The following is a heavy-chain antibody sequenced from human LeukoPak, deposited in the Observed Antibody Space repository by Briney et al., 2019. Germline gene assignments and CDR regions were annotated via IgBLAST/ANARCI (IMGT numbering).Heavy chain of an antibody. D-gene: IGHD3-9*01. CDR1: GGTFSSYA. Sequence: AASVKVSCKASGGTFSSYAMSWVRQAPGKGLEWVSAISGSGGSTYYADSVKGRFTISRDNSKNTLYLQMNSLRAEDTAVYYCAKADNVLRYFDWSRYYYGMDVWGQGTTVTVSS. CDR3: AKADNVLRYFDWSRYYYGMDV. V-gene: IGHV3-23*01. CDR2: ISGSGGST. J-gene: IGHJ6*02.